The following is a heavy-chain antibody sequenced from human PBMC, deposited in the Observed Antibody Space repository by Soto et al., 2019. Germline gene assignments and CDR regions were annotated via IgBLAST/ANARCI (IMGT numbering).Heavy chain of an antibody. CDR1: GFTFSSYA. J-gene: IGHJ6*02. D-gene: IGHD4-17*01. V-gene: IGHV3-64*01. CDR3: ARGYGAPRGYYYYGMDV. Sequence: GGSLRLSCAASGFTFSSYAMHWVRQAPGKGLEYVSAISSNGGSPYYANSVKGRFTISRDNSKNTLYLQMGSLRAEDMAVYYGARGYGAPRGYYYYGMDVWGQGTTVTVSS. CDR2: ISSNGGSP.